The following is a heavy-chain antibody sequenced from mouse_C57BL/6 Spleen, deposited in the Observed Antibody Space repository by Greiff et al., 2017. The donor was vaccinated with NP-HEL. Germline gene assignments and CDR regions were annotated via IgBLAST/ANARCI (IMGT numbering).Heavy chain of an antibody. Sequence: QVQLQQSGAELVKPGASVKLSCKASGYTFTEYTIHWVKQRSGQGLEWIGWFYPGSGSIKYNEKFQVKAPLTADTSSSTVYMVLSRLSSDDSAVYFCARHEGVGYYDFDYWGQGTTLTFSS. V-gene: IGHV1-62-2*01. CDR3: ARHEGVGYYDFDY. CDR2: FYPGSGSI. J-gene: IGHJ2*01. D-gene: IGHD2-4*01. CDR1: GYTFTEYT.